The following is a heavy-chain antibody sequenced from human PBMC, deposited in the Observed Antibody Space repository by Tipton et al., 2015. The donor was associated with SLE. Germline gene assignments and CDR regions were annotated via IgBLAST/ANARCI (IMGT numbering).Heavy chain of an antibody. Sequence: LRLSCTVSGVSISSASYYWNWIRQPAGKGLEWIGRAYTTGSPYYNPSLESRVTISVDTSKNQFSLNLRSVTAADTAVYYCARGGLGVSYYYYMDVWGKGTTVTVSS. V-gene: IGHV4-61*02. CDR1: GVSISSASYY. CDR3: ARGGLGVSYYYYMDV. D-gene: IGHD1-26*01. CDR2: AYTTGSP. J-gene: IGHJ6*03.